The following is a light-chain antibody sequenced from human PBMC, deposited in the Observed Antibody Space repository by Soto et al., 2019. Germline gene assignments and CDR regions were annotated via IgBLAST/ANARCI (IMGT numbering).Light chain of an antibody. J-gene: IGKJ1*01. V-gene: IGKV3-15*01. CDR3: QHYNNWPPWT. Sequence: EIVMTQSPATLSVSPGERATLSCRVSQSVSSNLAWYQQKPGQAPRLLIYGASTRATGIPARFSGGGSGTEFTLTISSRQSEAVAVYYCQHYNNWPPWTFGQGTKVQIK. CDR2: GAS. CDR1: QSVSSN.